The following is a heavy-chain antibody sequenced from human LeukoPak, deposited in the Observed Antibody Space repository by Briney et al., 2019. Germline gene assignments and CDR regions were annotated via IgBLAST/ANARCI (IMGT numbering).Heavy chain of an antibody. Sequence: GGSLRLSCAASGFIFSSYEMNWVRQAPGKGLEWVSYISSSGSTIYYADSVKGRFTMSRDNAKNSLSLQMNSLGAEDTAVYYCAKGAYYYDSSGYYARFDYWGQGTLVTVSS. CDR1: GFIFSSYE. V-gene: IGHV3-48*03. D-gene: IGHD3-22*01. CDR3: AKGAYYYDSSGYYARFDY. J-gene: IGHJ4*02. CDR2: ISSSGSTI.